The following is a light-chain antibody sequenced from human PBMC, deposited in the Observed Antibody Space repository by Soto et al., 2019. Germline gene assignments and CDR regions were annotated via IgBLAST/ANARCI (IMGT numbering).Light chain of an antibody. Sequence: EIVLTQSPGTLSLSAGERAALSCRASQRVTSSNLAWYQQKPGQAPRLLSYGASSRATGIPDRFSGSGSGTDFTLTISRLQPEDFAVYYCQQYDSSPKTFGQGTKVDIK. CDR1: QRVTSSN. J-gene: IGKJ1*01. CDR3: QQYDSSPKT. CDR2: GAS. V-gene: IGKV3-20*01.